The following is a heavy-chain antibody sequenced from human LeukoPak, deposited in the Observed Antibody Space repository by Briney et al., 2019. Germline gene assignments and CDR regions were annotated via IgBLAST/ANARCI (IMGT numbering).Heavy chain of an antibody. V-gene: IGHV4-59*08. CDR3: ARGPGSNYYYDSSGYYYFDY. D-gene: IGHD3-22*01. CDR2: IYYSGST. CDR1: GGSISSYY. J-gene: IGHJ4*02. Sequence: SETLSLTCTVSGGSISSYYWSWIRQPPGKGLEWIGYIYYSGSTNYNPSLKSRVTISVDTSKNQFSLKLSSVTAADTAVYYCARGPGSNYYYDSSGYYYFDYWGQGTLVTVSS.